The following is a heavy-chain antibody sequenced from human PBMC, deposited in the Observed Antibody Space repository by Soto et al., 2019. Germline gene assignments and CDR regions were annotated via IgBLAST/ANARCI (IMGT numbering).Heavy chain of an antibody. D-gene: IGHD2-2*01. CDR1: GGSISSGDYY. CDR2: IYYTGST. J-gene: IGHJ4*02. CDR3: ARYQKGPFDY. Sequence: LSLTCTVSGGSISSGDYYWSWIRQPPGKGLEWIGYIYYTGSTYYNPSLKSRLTISVDTSKNQFSLKLTSVTAADTAVYFCARYQKGPFDYWGQGTLVTVSS. V-gene: IGHV4-30-4*01.